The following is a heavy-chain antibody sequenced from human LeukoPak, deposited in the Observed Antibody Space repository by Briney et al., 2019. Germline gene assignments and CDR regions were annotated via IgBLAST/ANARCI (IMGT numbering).Heavy chain of an antibody. V-gene: IGHV4-39*07. CDR3: ARTVAGKLVFAY. Sequence: SETLSLTCTVSGVSISSSGYYWGWIRQPPGKGLEWIGNIYYSGSTYDNSSLKSRVTISLDMSKNQCSLKLSSVTAADTAIYYCARTVAGKLVFAYWGQGTLVTVSS. D-gene: IGHD6-19*01. J-gene: IGHJ4*02. CDR1: GVSISSSGYY. CDR2: IYYSGST.